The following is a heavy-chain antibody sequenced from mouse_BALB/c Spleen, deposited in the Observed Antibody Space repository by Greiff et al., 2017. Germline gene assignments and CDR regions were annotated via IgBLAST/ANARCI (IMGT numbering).Heavy chain of an antibody. CDR2: INPSTGYT. D-gene: IGHD2-4*01. J-gene: IGHJ2*01. Sequence: VQRVESGAELAKPGASVKMSCKASGYTFTSYWMHWVKQRPGQGLEWIGYINPSTGYTEYNQKFKDKATLTADKSSSTAYMQLSSLTSEDSAVYYCARLGDYGVAYYFDYWGQGTTLTVSS. V-gene: IGHV1-7*01. CDR3: ARLGDYGVAYYFDY. CDR1: GYTFTSYW.